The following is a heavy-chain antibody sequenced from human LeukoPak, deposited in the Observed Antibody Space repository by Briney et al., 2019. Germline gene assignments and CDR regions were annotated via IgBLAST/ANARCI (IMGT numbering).Heavy chain of an antibody. V-gene: IGHV3-48*04. CDR2: ISSSSTI. Sequence: PGGSLRLSCAASGFTFSSYSMNWVRQAPGKGLEWVSYISSSSTIYYADSVKGRFTISRDNAKNSLYLQMNSLRAEDTAVYYCARASSTSMIVVGAWGQGTLVTVSS. D-gene: IGHD3-22*01. CDR3: ARASSTSMIVVGA. J-gene: IGHJ4*02. CDR1: GFTFSSYS.